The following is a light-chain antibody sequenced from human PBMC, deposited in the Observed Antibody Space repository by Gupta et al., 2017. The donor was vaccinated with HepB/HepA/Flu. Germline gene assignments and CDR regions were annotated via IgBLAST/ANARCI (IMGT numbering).Light chain of an antibody. J-gene: IGKJ2*01. CDR2: WAS. V-gene: IGKV4-1*01. CDR3: QQYVITSYT. CDR1: QSVFYSSNNKNY. Sequence: DIVMTQSPDSLAVSLGERATINCKSSQSVFYSSNNKNYLAWYQQKPGQPPKLLIYWASTRESGVPDRFTGSGSGTDFTLTISSLQAEDVAVYYCQQYVITSYTFGQGTKLEIK.